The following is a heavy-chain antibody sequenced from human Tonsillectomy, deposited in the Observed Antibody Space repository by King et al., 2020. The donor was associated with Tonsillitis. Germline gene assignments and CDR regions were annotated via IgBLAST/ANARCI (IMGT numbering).Heavy chain of an antibody. CDR2: ISGSGGST. Sequence: VQLVESGGGLVQPGGSLRLSCAASGFTFSSYAMSWVRQAPGKGLEWVSDISGSGGSTYYADSVKGRFTISRDNSKNTLYLQMNSLRAEDTAVYYCARPLTLTTRPRGLNYCGQGTLVTVSS. J-gene: IGHJ4*02. CDR3: ARPLTLTTRPRGLNY. CDR1: GFTFSSYA. D-gene: IGHD4-11*01. V-gene: IGHV3-23*04.